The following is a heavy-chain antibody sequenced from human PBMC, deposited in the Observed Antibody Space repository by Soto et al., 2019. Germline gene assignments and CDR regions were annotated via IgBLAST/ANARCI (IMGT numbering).Heavy chain of an antibody. Sequence: PGGSLRLSCAASGFTFSSYSKNWVRQAPGKGLEWVSYISSSSSTIYYADSVKGRFTISRDNAKNSLYLQMNSLRAEDTAVYYCARGTGTGWLRFRAFDIWGQGTMVTVSS. CDR1: GFTFSSYS. V-gene: IGHV3-48*01. J-gene: IGHJ3*02. CDR3: ARGTGTGWLRFRAFDI. CDR2: ISSSSSTI. D-gene: IGHD5-12*01.